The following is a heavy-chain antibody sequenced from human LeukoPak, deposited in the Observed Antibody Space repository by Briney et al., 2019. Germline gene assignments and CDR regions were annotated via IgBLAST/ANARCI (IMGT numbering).Heavy chain of an antibody. V-gene: IGHV4-4*02. CDR1: GGSISSSNW. J-gene: IGHJ5*02. D-gene: IGHD6-13*01. CDR2: IYHSGST. CDR3: ARVLRASSWYSLS. Sequence: SGTLSLTCAVSGGSISSSNWWSWVRQPPGKGLEWIGEIYHSGSTNYNPSLKSRVTISVDKSKNQFSLKLSSVTAADTAVYYCARVLRASSWYSLSWGQGTLVTVSS.